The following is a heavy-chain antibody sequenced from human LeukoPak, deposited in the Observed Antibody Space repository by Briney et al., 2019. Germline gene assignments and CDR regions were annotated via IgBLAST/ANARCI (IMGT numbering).Heavy chain of an antibody. D-gene: IGHD4-17*01. J-gene: IGHJ4*02. V-gene: IGHV4-59*01. CDR1: SGSISSYY. CDR2: IYYNGST. Sequence: NPSETLSLTSTVSSGSISSYYWNWIRQPPGRGLEWNGYIYYNGSTNYNPSLKSRVIISVDTSKNQFSLKLSSVTAADTAVYYCARGTVATTRSGFDYWGQGTLVTVSS. CDR3: ARGTVATTRSGFDY.